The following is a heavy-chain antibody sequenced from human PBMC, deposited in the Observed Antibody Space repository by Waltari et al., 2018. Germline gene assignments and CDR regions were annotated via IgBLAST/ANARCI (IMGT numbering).Heavy chain of an antibody. CDR2: ISGNGGGT. CDR1: GFPFSNYA. J-gene: IGHJ6*02. V-gene: IGHV3-23*01. D-gene: IGHD3-10*01. CDR3: AKDRVKWDV. Sequence: EEQLLESGGGLVQPGGSLRLSCAASGFPFSNYAMRWVRQAPGKGLEWVASISGNGGGTHYADSVKGRFTISRDNSKNTLYVQMNSLRAEDTAVYYCAKDRVKWDVWGQGTTVTVSS.